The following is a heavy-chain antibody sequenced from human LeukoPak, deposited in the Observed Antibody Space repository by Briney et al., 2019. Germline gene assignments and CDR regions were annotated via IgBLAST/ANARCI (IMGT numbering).Heavy chain of an antibody. CDR1: GGSISSSSYY. CDR3: ARHADYRTCYFDY. Sequence: SETLARNCTVYGGSISSSSYYWGWIRQPPGNGLEWIGSIYYSGSTYYNPSLKSRVTISVDTSKNQFSLKLSSVTAADTAVYYCARHADYRTCYFDYWGQGTLVTVSS. V-gene: IGHV4-39*01. CDR2: IYYSGST. D-gene: IGHD4-11*01. J-gene: IGHJ4*02.